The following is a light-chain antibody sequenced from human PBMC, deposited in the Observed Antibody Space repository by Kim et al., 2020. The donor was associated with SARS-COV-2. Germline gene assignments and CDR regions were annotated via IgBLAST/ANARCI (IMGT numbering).Light chain of an antibody. V-gene: IGKV1-NL1*01. CDR1: ISNS. Sequence: ISNSVAWYQQKPGKAPDLLLYTASRLESGVPSRFSGSGSGTNSILTISSLQPEDFATYYCLQYYSSPLTFGGGTKVEI. CDR3: LQYYSSPLT. J-gene: IGKJ4*01. CDR2: TAS.